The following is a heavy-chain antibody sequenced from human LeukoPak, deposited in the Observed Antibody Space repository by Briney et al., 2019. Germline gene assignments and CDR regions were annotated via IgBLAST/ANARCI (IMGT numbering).Heavy chain of an antibody. J-gene: IGHJ4*02. V-gene: IGHV3-53*01. CDR2: IYSGGNT. CDR3: ARRAGEYSHPYDY. Sequence: GGSLRLSCTVSGFTVSSNSWSWVRQAPGKGLEWVSFIYSGGNTHYSDSVKGRFTLSRDNSKNTLYLQMNSLRAEDTAIYYCARRAGEYSHPYDYWGQGTLVTVSS. D-gene: IGHD2-15*01. CDR1: GFTVSSNS.